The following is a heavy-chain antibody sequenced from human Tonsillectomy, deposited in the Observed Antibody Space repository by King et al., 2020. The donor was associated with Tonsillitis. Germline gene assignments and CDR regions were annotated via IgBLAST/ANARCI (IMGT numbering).Heavy chain of an antibody. CDR2: IYWDDDK. D-gene: IGHD3-3*01. CDR3: ARYTGDTIFGVVISAYYFDY. V-gene: IGHV2-5*02. CDR1: GFSLSTSGVG. J-gene: IGHJ4*02. Sequence: LTLKESGPTLVKPTQTLTLTCTFSGFSLSTSGVGVGWIRQPPGKALEWLALIYWDDDKRYSPSLKSRVTITKDTSKNQVVLTMTNMDPVDTATYYCARYTGDTIFGVVISAYYFDYWGQGTLVTVSS.